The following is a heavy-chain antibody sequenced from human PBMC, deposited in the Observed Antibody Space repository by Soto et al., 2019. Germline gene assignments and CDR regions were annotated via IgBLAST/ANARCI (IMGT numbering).Heavy chain of an antibody. D-gene: IGHD2-21*01. J-gene: IGHJ5*02. V-gene: IGHV1-18*01. Sequence: QVQLVQSGAEVKKPGASVKVSCQASGYSFTSYGISWVRQAPGQGLEWMGWISAYNGNTKYAQKFQGRVTVTTDTSTSTAYIELRSLRSDDTAIYYCARVIYTWFDPWGQGTLVTGSS. CDR1: GYSFTSYG. CDR3: ARVIYTWFDP. CDR2: ISAYNGNT.